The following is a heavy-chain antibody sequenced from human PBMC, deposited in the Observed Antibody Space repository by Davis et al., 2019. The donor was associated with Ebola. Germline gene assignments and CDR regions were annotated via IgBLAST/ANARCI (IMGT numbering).Heavy chain of an antibody. CDR1: GYTFTSYD. J-gene: IGHJ5*02. Sequence: ASVKVSCKASGYTFTSYDINWVRQATGQGLEWMGWMNPNSGNTGYAQKFHGRVTMTSNTSISTAYMELSSLRSEDTAVYYCARERTPNSSGLSPWGQGTLVTVSS. V-gene: IGHV1-8*01. CDR2: MNPNSGNT. D-gene: IGHD6-25*01. CDR3: ARERTPNSSGLSP.